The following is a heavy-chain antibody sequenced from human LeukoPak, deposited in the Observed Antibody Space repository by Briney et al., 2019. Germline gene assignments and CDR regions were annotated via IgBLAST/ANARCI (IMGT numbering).Heavy chain of an antibody. D-gene: IGHD1-1*01. J-gene: IGHJ4*02. CDR2: IDWDDDK. Sequence: SGPALVNPPQTLTLTCTFSGFSLSTSGMCVSWIRQPPGKALEWLARIDWDDDKYYSTPLKTRLTISKDTPKNQVVLTMTNMDPVDTATYYCARIKASVGTPVVYFDYWGQGTLVTVSS. CDR1: GFSLSTSGMC. V-gene: IGHV2-70*11. CDR3: ARIKASVGTPVVYFDY.